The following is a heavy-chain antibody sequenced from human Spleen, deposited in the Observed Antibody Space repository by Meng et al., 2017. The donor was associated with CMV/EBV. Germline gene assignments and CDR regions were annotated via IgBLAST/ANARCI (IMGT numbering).Heavy chain of an antibody. J-gene: IGHJ4*02. CDR1: GFTFSNYG. CDR2: IWKGGTNR. D-gene: IGHD6-19*01. V-gene: IGHV3-33*01. Sequence: GALRLSCAASGFTFSNYGLHWVRQAPGKGLEWVAVIWKGGTNRYYADSVKGRFIISRDNSKNTLYLQMSSLRAEDTAVYYCASSSGWPEWGQGTLVTVSS. CDR3: ASSSGWPE.